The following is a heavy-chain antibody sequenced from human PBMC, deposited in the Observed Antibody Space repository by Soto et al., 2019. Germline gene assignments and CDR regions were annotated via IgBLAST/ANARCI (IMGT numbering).Heavy chain of an antibody. J-gene: IGHJ4*02. CDR2: INTNGGNT. CDR1: GFTFSGYS. D-gene: IGHD6-19*01. CDR3: ASGRVEDSSVWATYCDY. V-gene: IGHV3-64*01. Sequence: EVQLVESGGGLVQPGGSLRLSCADSGFTFSGYSMFWVRQAPGKGLEYVSAINTNGGNTFYGKSVKGRFTISRDNSKNTMYLQMGSLRAEDIAVYYCASGRVEDSSVWATYCDYWGQGTLVTVSS.